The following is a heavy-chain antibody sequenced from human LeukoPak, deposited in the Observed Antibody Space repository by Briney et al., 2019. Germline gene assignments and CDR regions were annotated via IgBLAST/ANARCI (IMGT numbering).Heavy chain of an antibody. V-gene: IGHV3-7*01. Sequence: GGSLRLSCAASGFTFSNFWMSWVRHTPGKGLEWVANIKQDGSEKDYVDSVKGRFTISRDNAKNSLYLQMNSLRAEDTAVYYCARGFTCADWGQGTLVTVSS. CDR2: IKQDGSEK. CDR3: ARGFTCAD. J-gene: IGHJ4*02. CDR1: GFTFSNFW.